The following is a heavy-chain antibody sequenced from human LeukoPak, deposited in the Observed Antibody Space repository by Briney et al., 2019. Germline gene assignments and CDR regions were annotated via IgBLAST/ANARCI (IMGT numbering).Heavy chain of an antibody. Sequence: ASVKVSCKASGYTFTSYGISWVRQAPGQGLEWMGWISAYNGNTNYAQKLQGRVTMTTDTSTSTAYMELRSLRSDDTAVYYCARLTYYYESSGFNWFDPWGQGTLVTVSS. D-gene: IGHD3-22*01. J-gene: IGHJ5*02. CDR3: ARLTYYYESSGFNWFDP. CDR1: GYTFTSYG. CDR2: ISAYNGNT. V-gene: IGHV1-18*01.